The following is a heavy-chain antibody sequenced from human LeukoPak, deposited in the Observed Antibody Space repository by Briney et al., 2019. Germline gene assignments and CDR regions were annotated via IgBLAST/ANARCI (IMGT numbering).Heavy chain of an antibody. CDR2: VYSTGST. CDR3: ARDRSGSYSIDY. D-gene: IGHD1-26*01. J-gene: IGHJ4*02. Sequence: KPSETLSLTCTVAGGYISSYYWSWIRQPAGKGLEWIGRVYSTGSTYYNPSLKSRVNMSVDASRNQFSLRLNSVTAADTAVYYCARDRSGSYSIDYWGQGALVTVSS. V-gene: IGHV4-4*07. CDR1: GGYISSYY.